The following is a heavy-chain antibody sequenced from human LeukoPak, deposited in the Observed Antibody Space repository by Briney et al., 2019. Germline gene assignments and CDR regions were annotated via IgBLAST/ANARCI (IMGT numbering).Heavy chain of an antibody. CDR2: FYYSGNT. V-gene: IGHV4-59*08. D-gene: IGHD1-26*01. CDR3: ATVRPENSGSYYWDY. CDR1: GSSISSYY. Sequence: PSETLSLTCTVAGSSISSYYWSWIRQPPGKGQEWIGCFYYSGNTHSNPSLKSRVTISVDTSKNQFSLKLMSVTAADTAVYYCATVRPENSGSYYWDYWGQGTQVTVSS. J-gene: IGHJ4*02.